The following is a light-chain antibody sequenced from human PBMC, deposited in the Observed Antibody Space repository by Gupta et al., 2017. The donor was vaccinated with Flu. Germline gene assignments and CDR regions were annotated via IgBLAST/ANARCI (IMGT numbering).Light chain of an antibody. CDR2: GNT. CDR1: SSNIGAGYD. Sequence: VTISCTGSSSNIGAGYDVHWYQQLPGTAPKLLIYGNTNRPSGVPDRFSGSKSGTSASLAITGLQAEDEADYYCQSCDSGLSGVVVGGGTKLTVL. V-gene: IGLV1-40*01. J-gene: IGLJ2*01. CDR3: QSCDSGLSGVV.